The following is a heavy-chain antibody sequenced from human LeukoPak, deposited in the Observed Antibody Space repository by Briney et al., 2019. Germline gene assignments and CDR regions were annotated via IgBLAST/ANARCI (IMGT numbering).Heavy chain of an antibody. J-gene: IGHJ4*02. V-gene: IGHV3-30*02. CDR3: ATISGYSSGWYFDY. CDR1: GFTFSSYV. Sequence: GGSLRLSCAASGFTFSSYVMHWVRQAPGEGLEWVAFIRNDGSEKYYADSVKGRFTISRDNSKNTLYLEITSLRPEDTAVYYCATISGYSSGWYFDYWGQGTLVTVSS. D-gene: IGHD6-19*01. CDR2: IRNDGSEK.